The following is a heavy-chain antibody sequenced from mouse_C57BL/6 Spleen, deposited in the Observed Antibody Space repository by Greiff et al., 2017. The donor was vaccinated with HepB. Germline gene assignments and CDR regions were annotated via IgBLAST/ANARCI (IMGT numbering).Heavy chain of an antibody. Sequence: VQLQQSGAELVMPGASVKLSCKASGYTFTSYWMHWVKQRPGQGLEWIGEIDPSDSYTNYNQKFKGTSTLTVDKSSSTAYMQLSSLTSVDSAVFYCARSEGGYYFDYGSQGTTLTGSS. CDR1: GYTFTSYW. CDR3: ARSEGGYYFDY. CDR2: IDPSDSYT. J-gene: IGHJ2*01. D-gene: IGHD3-3*01. V-gene: IGHV1-69*01.